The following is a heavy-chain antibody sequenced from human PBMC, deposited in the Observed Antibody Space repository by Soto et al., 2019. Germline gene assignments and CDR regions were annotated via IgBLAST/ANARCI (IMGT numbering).Heavy chain of an antibody. D-gene: IGHD3-22*01. CDR3: ARLTNYYDSSGYLERAFDI. CDR2: INHSGST. Sequence: SETLSLTCAVYGGSFSGYYWSWIRQPPGKGLEWIGEINHSGSTNYNPSLKSRVTISVDTSKNQFSLKLSSVTAADTAVYYCARLTNYYDSSGYLERAFDIWGQGTMVTVSS. CDR1: GGSFSGYY. J-gene: IGHJ3*02. V-gene: IGHV4-34*01.